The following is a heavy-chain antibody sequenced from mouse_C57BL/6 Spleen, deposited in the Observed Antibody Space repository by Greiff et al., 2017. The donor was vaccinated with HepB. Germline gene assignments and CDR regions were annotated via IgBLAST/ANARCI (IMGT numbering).Heavy chain of an antibody. CDR2: ISSGGDYI. D-gene: IGHD3-2*02. Sequence: EVQGVESGEGLVKPGGSLKLSCAASGFTFSSYAMSWVRQTPEKRLEWVAYISSGGDYIYYADTVKGRFTISRDNARNTLYLQMSSLKSEDTAMYYCTRDPGELRLREYAMDYWGQGTSVTVSS. CDR1: GFTFSSYA. J-gene: IGHJ4*01. V-gene: IGHV5-9-1*02. CDR3: TRDPGELRLREYAMDY.